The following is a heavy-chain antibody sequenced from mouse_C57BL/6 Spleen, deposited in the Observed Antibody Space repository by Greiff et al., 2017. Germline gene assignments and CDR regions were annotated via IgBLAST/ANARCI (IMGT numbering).Heavy chain of an antibody. V-gene: IGHV5-9-1*02. CDR1: GFTFSSYA. Sequence: EVMLVESGEGLVKPGGSLKLSCAASGFTFSSYALSWVRQTPEKRLEWVAYISSGGDYIYYADTVKGRFTISRDTARNTLYLQMSSLKSEDTAMYYCTRDALYDYDGRFAYWGQGTLVTVSA. J-gene: IGHJ3*01. D-gene: IGHD2-4*01. CDR2: ISSGGDYI. CDR3: TRDALYDYDGRFAY.